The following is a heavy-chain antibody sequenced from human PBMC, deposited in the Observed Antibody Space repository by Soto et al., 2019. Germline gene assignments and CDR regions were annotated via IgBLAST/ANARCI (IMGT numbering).Heavy chain of an antibody. J-gene: IGHJ4*02. D-gene: IGHD5-18*01. Sequence: EVQLLESGGGLVQPGGSLRLSCAASGLTFSSYAMSWVRQAPGKGLEWVSAISGSGGSTNYADSVKGRFTISRDNSKNTLYLQMSSLRAEDTAVYYCAKDQGTGSLWWLDSWGQGTLVTVSS. CDR2: ISGSGGST. CDR1: GLTFSSYA. CDR3: AKDQGTGSLWWLDS. V-gene: IGHV3-23*01.